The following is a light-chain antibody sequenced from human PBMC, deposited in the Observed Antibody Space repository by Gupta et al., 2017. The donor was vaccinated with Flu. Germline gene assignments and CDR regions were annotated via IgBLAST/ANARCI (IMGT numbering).Light chain of an antibody. J-gene: IGKJ5*01. Sequence: DIQMTQSPSTLSASVGDRVTITCRASQNINIYLAWYQQKPGTAPKLLIYKASILESGVPSRFSGSGSGTEFTLTISSLQPDDPATYYCQQYNSYSSIIFGQGTRLEIK. CDR3: QQYNSYSSII. V-gene: IGKV1-5*03. CDR1: QNINIY. CDR2: KAS.